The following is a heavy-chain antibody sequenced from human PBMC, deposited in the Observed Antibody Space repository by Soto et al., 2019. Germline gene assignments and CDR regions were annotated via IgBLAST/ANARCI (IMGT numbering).Heavy chain of an antibody. J-gene: IGHJ5*02. CDR2: IYHSGST. V-gene: IGHV4-30-2*01. Sequence: SETLSLTCAVSGGSISSGGYSWSWIRQPPGKGLEWIGYIYHSGSTYYNPSLKSRVTISVDRSKNQFSLKLSSVTAADSAVYYCARRVTNYYDSSGYFYYWFDPWGQGTLVTVSS. D-gene: IGHD3-22*01. CDR1: GGSISSGGYS. CDR3: ARRVTNYYDSSGYFYYWFDP.